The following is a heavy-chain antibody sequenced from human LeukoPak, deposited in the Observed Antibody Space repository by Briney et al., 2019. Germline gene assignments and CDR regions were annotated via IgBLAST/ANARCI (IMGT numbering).Heavy chain of an antibody. V-gene: IGHV4-34*09. CDR3: ARDRCSGGSCYYFDY. Sequence: PSETLSLTCAVYGGSFSGYYWSWIRQPPGKGLEWIGYIYYSGSTYYNPSLKSRVTISVDTSKNQFSLKLSSVTAADTAVYYCARDRCSGGSCYYFDYWGQGTLVTVSS. J-gene: IGHJ4*02. CDR2: IYYSGST. D-gene: IGHD2-15*01. CDR1: GGSFSGYY.